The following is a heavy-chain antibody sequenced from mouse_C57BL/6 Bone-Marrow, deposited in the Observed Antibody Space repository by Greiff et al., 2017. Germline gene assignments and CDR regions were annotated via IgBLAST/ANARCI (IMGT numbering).Heavy chain of an antibody. CDR1: GFTFNTYA. V-gene: IGHV10-3*01. D-gene: IGHD1-1*01. CDR3: VRDKSSLAWFAY. J-gene: IGHJ3*01. Sequence: EVQRVESGGGLVQPKGSLKLSCAASGFTFNTYAMHWVRQAPGKGLEWVARIRSKSSNYATYYADSVKDRFTISRDDSQSMLYLQMNNLKTEDTAMYYCVRDKSSLAWFAYWGQGTLVTVSA. CDR2: IRSKSSNYAT.